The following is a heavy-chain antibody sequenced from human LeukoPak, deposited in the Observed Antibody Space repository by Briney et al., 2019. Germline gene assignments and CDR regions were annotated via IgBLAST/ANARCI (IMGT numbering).Heavy chain of an antibody. CDR3: ARVPLYRDYYYYMDV. D-gene: IGHD4-11*01. J-gene: IGHJ6*03. Sequence: GGSLRLSCAASGFTFDDYGMSWVRHAPGKGMEWVYGINWNGGSTGYADSVKGRFTISRDNAKNSLYLQMNSLRAEDTALYYCARVPLYRDYYYYMDVWGKGTTVTVSS. V-gene: IGHV3-20*04. CDR2: INWNGGST. CDR1: GFTFDDYG.